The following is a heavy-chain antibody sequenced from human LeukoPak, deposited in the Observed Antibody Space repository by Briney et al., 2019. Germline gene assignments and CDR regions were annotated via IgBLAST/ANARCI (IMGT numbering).Heavy chain of an antibody. CDR3: ARDPASAGWFDP. CDR2: IPYDGSNK. Sequence: PGGSLRLSCAASGFTFSSYAMHWVRQAPGKGLEWVAVIPYDGSNKYYADSVKGRFTISRDNSKNTLYLQMNSLRAEDTAVYYCARDPASAGWFDPWGQGTLVTVSS. V-gene: IGHV3-30-3*01. J-gene: IGHJ5*02. CDR1: GFTFSSYA.